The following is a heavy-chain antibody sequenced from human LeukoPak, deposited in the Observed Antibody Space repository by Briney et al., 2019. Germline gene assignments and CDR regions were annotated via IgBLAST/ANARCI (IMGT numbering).Heavy chain of an antibody. D-gene: IGHD3-22*01. CDR2: INPNSGNT. Sequence: ASVKVSCKASGYTFTGYYMHWVRQAPGQGLEWMGWINPNSGNTGYAQKFQGRVTMTRNTSISTAYMELSSLRSEDTAVYYCARGGYDSSGYYFTFDYWGQGTLVTVSS. CDR3: ARGGYDSSGYYFTFDY. J-gene: IGHJ4*02. V-gene: IGHV1-8*02. CDR1: GYTFTGYY.